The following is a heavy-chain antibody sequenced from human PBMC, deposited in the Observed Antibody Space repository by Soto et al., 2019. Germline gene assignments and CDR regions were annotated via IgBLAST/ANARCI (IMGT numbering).Heavy chain of an antibody. D-gene: IGHD6-6*01. CDR2: INHSGST. CDR3: ARQVEYSSSFDY. J-gene: IGHJ4*02. CDR1: GGSLSGYY. Sequence: QVQLQQWGAGLLKPSETLSLTCAVYGGSLSGYYWSWIRQPPGKGLEWIGEINHSGSTNYNPSLKSRVTISVDTSKNQFSLKLSSVTAADTAVYYCARQVEYSSSFDYWGQGTLVTVSS. V-gene: IGHV4-34*01.